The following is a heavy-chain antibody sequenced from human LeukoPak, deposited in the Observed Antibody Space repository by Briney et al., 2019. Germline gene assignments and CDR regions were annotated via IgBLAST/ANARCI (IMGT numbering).Heavy chain of an antibody. J-gene: IGHJ3*02. CDR2: IYYSGTT. CDR3: AREPFGYTDAFDI. D-gene: IGHD3-16*02. CDR1: GYSISSGYY. Sequence: KTSETLSLTCTVSGYSISSGYYWGWIRPPPGKGLEWIGSIYYSGTTYYNPSLKSRVTISVDTSKNQFSLKLSSVTAADTAVYYCAREPFGYTDAFDIWGQGTMVTVSS. V-gene: IGHV4-38-2*02.